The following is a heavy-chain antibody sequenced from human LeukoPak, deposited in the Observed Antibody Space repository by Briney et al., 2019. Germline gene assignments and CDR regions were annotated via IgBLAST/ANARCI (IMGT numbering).Heavy chain of an antibody. Sequence: SETLSLTCTVSGGSISSGGYNWSWIRQHPGKGLEWIGYIYYSGSTYYNPSLKSRVTISVDTSKNQFSLKLSSVTAADTAVYYCARDSSGYYPDYWGQGTLVTVSS. CDR1: GGSISSGGYN. CDR3: ARDSSGYYPDY. V-gene: IGHV4-31*03. D-gene: IGHD3-22*01. J-gene: IGHJ4*02. CDR2: IYYSGST.